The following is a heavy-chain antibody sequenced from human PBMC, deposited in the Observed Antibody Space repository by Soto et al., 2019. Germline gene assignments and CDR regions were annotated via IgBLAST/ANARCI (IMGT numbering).Heavy chain of an antibody. CDR1: GGSFSGYY. D-gene: IGHD6-6*01. Sequence: PSETLSLTCAVYGGSFSGYYWSWIRQPPGKGLEWIGEINHSGSTNYNPSLKSRVTISVDTSKNQFSLKLSSVTAADTAVYYCARGWGSSSSVLSRYWGQGTLVTVSS. CDR2: INHSGST. V-gene: IGHV4-34*01. J-gene: IGHJ4*02. CDR3: ARGWGSSSSVLSRY.